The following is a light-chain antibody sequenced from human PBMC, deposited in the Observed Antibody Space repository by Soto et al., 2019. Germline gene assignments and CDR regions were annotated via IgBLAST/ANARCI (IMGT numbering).Light chain of an antibody. CDR1: SSNIGAGYD. J-gene: IGLJ1*01. CDR3: QSYDSSLSEGV. CDR2: GNS. V-gene: IGLV1-40*01. Sequence: QSVLTQPPSVSGAPGQRVTISCTGSSSNIGAGYDVHWYQQLPGTARKLLIYGNSNRPSGVPDRFSGSKSGTSASLAITGLQAEDEADYYCQSYDSSLSEGVFGTGTKVTVL.